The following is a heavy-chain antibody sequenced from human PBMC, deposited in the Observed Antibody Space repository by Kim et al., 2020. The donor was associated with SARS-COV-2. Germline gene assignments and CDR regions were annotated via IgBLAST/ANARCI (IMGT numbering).Heavy chain of an antibody. V-gene: IGHV3-21*01. CDR2: ISSSSSYI. J-gene: IGHJ4*02. CDR3: ARCSLVDIVVVIAATPATPFDY. Sequence: GGSLRLSCAASGFSFSSYSMNWVRQAPGKGREWVSSISSSSSYIYYADSVKGRFTISRDNAKNSLYLQMNSLRAEDTAVYYCARCSLVDIVVVIAATPATPFDYWGQGTLVTVSS. CDR1: GFSFSSYS. D-gene: IGHD2-15*01.